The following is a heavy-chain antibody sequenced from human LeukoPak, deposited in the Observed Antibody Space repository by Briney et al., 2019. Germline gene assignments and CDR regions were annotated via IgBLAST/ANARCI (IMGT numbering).Heavy chain of an antibody. CDR3: ARPTMIVDDAFDI. J-gene: IGHJ3*02. D-gene: IGHD3-22*01. Sequence: GASVKVSCKASGGTFSSYAISWVRQAPGQGLEWMGRIIPILGIANYAQKFQGRVTITADKSTSTAYMELSSLRSEDTAVYYCARPTMIVDDAFDIWGQGTMVTVSS. CDR2: IIPILGIA. V-gene: IGHV1-69*04. CDR1: GGTFSSYA.